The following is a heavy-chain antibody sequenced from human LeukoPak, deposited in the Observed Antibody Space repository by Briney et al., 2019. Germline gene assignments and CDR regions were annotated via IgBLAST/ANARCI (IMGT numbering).Heavy chain of an antibody. CDR3: VMGGRHYYDSSGYYPAFDY. CDR1: GFTFSSYA. Sequence: PGGSLRLSCAASGFTFSSYAMSWVRQAPGKGLEWVSALSNIGSSTSYADSVKGRFTISRDNSKNTLYLQMSSLRAEDTAVYYCVMGGRHYYDSSGYYPAFDYWGQGTLATVSS. J-gene: IGHJ4*02. D-gene: IGHD3-22*01. V-gene: IGHV3-23*01. CDR2: LSNIGSST.